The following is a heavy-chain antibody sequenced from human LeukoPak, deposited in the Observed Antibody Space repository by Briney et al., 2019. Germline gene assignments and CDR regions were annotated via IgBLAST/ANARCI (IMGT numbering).Heavy chain of an antibody. Sequence: GGSLRLSCAASGFTFSSYAMSWVRQAPGKGLEWVSGITSSGGGTYYAESVKGRFTISRDNSKNTVYMQMNSLRVEDTAIYYCAKDQTIAGVNFFDFWGQGTLVTVSS. J-gene: IGHJ4*02. CDR1: GFTFSSYA. CDR3: AKDQTIAGVNFFDF. D-gene: IGHD1-26*01. CDR2: ITSSGGGT. V-gene: IGHV3-23*01.